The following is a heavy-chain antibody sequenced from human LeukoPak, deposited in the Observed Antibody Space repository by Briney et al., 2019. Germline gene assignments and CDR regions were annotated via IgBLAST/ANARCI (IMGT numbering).Heavy chain of an antibody. D-gene: IGHD5-18*01. V-gene: IGHV3-33*01. CDR3: ARHSRGYSYGGAFDI. J-gene: IGHJ3*02. Sequence: GGSLRLSCAASGFTFYRYGMHWVRQAPDKGLEWVTVIWVDGINKYYADSVKGRFTISRDNAKNSLYLQMNSLRAEDTAVYYCARHSRGYSYGGAFDIWGQGTMVTVSP. CDR2: IWVDGINK. CDR1: GFTFYRYG.